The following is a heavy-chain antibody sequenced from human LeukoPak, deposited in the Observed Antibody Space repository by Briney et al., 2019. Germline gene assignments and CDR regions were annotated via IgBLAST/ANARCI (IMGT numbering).Heavy chain of an antibody. CDR3: ASGAFDY. J-gene: IGHJ4*02. CDR2: IRSDGSNK. D-gene: IGHD1-26*01. Sequence: GGSQRLSCAASGFTFSRYWMSWVRQAPGKGLEWVTFIRSDGSNKYYVDSVKGRFTISRDNSKETLYLQMNSLRTEDTAVYYCASGAFDYWGQGTLVTVSS. CDR1: GFTFSRYW. V-gene: IGHV3-30*02.